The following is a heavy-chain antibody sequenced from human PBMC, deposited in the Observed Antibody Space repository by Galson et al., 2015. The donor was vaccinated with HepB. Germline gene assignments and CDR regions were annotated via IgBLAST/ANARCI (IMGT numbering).Heavy chain of an antibody. CDR3: ARDDDSSGPKGEHLDYYYYGMDV. CDR1: GFTVSSNY. J-gene: IGHJ6*02. Sequence: SLRLSCAASGFTVSSNYMSWVRQAPGKGLEWVSVIYSGGSTYYADSVKGRFTISRDNSKNTLYLQMNSLRAEDTAVYYCARDDDSSGPKGEHLDYYYYGMDVWGQGTTVTVSS. D-gene: IGHD3-22*01. V-gene: IGHV3-66*02. CDR2: IYSGGST.